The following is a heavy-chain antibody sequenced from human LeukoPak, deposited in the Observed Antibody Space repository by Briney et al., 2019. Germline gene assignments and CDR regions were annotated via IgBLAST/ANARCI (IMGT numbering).Heavy chain of an antibody. J-gene: IGHJ4*02. D-gene: IGHD2-8*02. V-gene: IGHV4-34*01. Sequence: SETLSLTCAVFGDSFRKSCWSWIRKPPGKGREWIGEINDSGSTNYNPPLKSRVTISVDTSKNQFSLKLSSVTAADTAVYYRASRVLACSVFDYWGQGTLVTVSS. CDR1: GDSFRKSC. CDR3: ASRVLACSVFDY. CDR2: INDSGST.